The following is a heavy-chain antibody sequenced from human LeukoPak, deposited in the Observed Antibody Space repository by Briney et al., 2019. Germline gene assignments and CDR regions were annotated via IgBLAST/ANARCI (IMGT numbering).Heavy chain of an antibody. J-gene: IGHJ2*01. D-gene: IGHD2-15*01. CDR3: ARDPPTEGYCSGGRCLHWYFDL. CDR1: GGSISSYY. V-gene: IGHV4-4*07. CDR2: IFISGRT. Sequence: SETLSLTCTVSGGSISSYYWSWIWQPAGKGLEWIGRIFISGRTNYNPSLKSRVTMSVDTSKNQFSLRLSSVTAADTAVYYCARDPPTEGYCSGGRCLHWYFDLWGRGTLVTVSS.